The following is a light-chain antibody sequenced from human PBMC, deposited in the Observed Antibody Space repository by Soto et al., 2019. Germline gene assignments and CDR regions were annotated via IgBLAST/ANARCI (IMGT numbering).Light chain of an antibody. Sequence: QSVLTQPPSASGTPGQSVTISCTGTSSEVGGYNYVSWYQQHPGKAPKLMIYEVSKRPSGVPDRFSGSKSGNTASLTVSGLQAEDDADYYCSSYAGRNNFYVCGYGTKATV. J-gene: IGLJ1*01. CDR3: SSYAGRNNFYV. CDR2: EVS. CDR1: SSEVGGYNY. V-gene: IGLV2-8*01.